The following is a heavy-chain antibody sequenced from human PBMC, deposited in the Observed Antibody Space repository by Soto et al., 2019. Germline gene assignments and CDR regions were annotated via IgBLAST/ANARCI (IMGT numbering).Heavy chain of an antibody. Sequence: ASVKVSCKASGYTFTSYGISWVRQAPGQGLEWMGWISAYNGNTNYAQKLQGRVTMTTDTSTSTAYMELRSLRSDDTAVYYCAREFGVYCGGDCYSKWFAPWGQGTLVTVSS. CDR3: AREFGVYCGGDCYSKWFAP. J-gene: IGHJ5*02. CDR2: ISAYNGNT. V-gene: IGHV1-18*01. CDR1: GYTFTSYG. D-gene: IGHD2-21*02.